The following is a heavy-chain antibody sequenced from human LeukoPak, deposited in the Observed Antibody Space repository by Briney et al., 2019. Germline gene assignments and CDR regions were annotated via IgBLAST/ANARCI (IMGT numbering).Heavy chain of an antibody. J-gene: IGHJ4*02. CDR3: AKAGIVVVPAAKLKSYYFDY. CDR1: GFTFSSYA. D-gene: IGHD2-2*01. Sequence: PGGSLRLSCAASGFTFSSYAMSWVRQAPGKGLEWVSAISGSGGSTYYADSVKGRFNISRDNSKNTLYLQMNSLRAEDTAVYYCAKAGIVVVPAAKLKSYYFDYWGQGTLVTVSS. V-gene: IGHV3-23*01. CDR2: ISGSGGST.